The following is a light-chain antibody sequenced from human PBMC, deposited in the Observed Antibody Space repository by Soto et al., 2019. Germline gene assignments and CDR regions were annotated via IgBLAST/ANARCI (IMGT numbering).Light chain of an antibody. J-gene: IGLJ1*01. CDR2: HVT. V-gene: IGLV2-11*01. CDR3: CSYAGTYTRV. CDR1: SSDVRNYNH. Sequence: QSALTQPRSVSGSPGQLFILSCTGTSSDVRNYNHLSWYHHHPDKVPKIIIYHVTKRPSGVPYRFPGSKSGSTASLTISGLQAGDEADYYCCSYAGTYTRVFGTGTKVTVL.